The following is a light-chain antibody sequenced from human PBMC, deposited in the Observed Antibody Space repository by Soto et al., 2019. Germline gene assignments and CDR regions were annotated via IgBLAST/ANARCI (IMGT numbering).Light chain of an antibody. CDR1: RSDVGRYNL. Sequence: QSALTQPASVSGSPGQSITISCTGTRSDVGRYNLVSWYQQSPGKAPKLIIYEGSKRPSGVSNRFSGSKSGNTASLTISGHQAEDEADYHCCSYAGSTTYVFGTGTKVTVL. CDR3: CSYAGSTTYV. V-gene: IGLV2-23*01. CDR2: EGS. J-gene: IGLJ1*01.